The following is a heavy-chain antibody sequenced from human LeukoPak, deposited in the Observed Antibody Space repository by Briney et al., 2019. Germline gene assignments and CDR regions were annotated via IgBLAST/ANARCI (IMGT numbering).Heavy chain of an antibody. D-gene: IGHD5-24*01. V-gene: IGHV1-2*02. CDR2: INPNSGGT. CDR3: ARVARRWLPRSTYYFDY. CDR1: GYTFTGYF. J-gene: IGHJ4*02. Sequence: ASVKVSCKASGYTFTGYFMHWVRQAPGQGLEWMGWINPNSGGTNYAQKFQGRVTMTRDMSTSTVYMELSSLRSEDTAVYYCARVARRWLPRSTYYFDYWGQGTPVTVSS.